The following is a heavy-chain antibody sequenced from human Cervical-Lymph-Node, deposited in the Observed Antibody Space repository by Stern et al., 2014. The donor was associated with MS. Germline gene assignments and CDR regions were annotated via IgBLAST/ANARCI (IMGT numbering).Heavy chain of an antibody. Sequence: EVQLVESGGALVQPGGSLRLSCAASGFTFSSYWMHWVRQAPGKGLEWVSRINRDGRNTDYADSVKGRFTISRDNVKNTVFLQMNSLRAEDTAVYYCARICGGTACNVNSWGQGTLVTVSS. CDR2: INRDGRNT. D-gene: IGHD2-15*01. V-gene: IGHV3-74*02. CDR1: GFTFSSYW. CDR3: ARICGGTACNVNS. J-gene: IGHJ4*02.